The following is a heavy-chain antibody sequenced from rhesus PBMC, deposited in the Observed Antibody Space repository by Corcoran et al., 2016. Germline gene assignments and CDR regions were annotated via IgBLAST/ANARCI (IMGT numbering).Heavy chain of an antibody. D-gene: IGHD1-44*02. Sequence: QVQLQESGPGLVKPSETLSLTCAVSGGSISTGSYYWSWLRQPPGKGLEWIGYIIYIGITSYNPSLKSRVTISRDTSKNQFSLRLSSVTAADTAVYYCARSSGSYYFDYWGQGVLVTVSS. J-gene: IGHJ4*01. V-gene: IGHV4-122*02. CDR1: GGSISTGSYY. CDR2: IIYIGIT. CDR3: ARSSGSYYFDY.